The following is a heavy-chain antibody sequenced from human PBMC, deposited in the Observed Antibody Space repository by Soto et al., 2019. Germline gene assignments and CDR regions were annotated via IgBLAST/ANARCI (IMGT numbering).Heavy chain of an antibody. Sequence: SETLSLTCAVSGDSVSITNWCSCVRQPPGKGLEWIGEIYHSGSSNYNPSLKSRVTMSVDKAKNQFSLRLTSVTAADTAVYFCASNPPGYYGMDVWGQGTTVTVSS. J-gene: IGHJ6*02. V-gene: IGHV4-4*02. CDR1: GDSVSITNW. CDR3: ASNPPGYYGMDV. CDR2: IYHSGSS.